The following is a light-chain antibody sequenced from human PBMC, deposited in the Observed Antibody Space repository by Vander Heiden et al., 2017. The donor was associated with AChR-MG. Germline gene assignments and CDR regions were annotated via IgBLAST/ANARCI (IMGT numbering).Light chain of an antibody. V-gene: IGKV3-11*01. CDR2: DTS. CDR3: QRRCYWPHT. CDR1: QSVTGY. Sequence: EIVLTQSPATLSLSPGERATLSCRASQSVTGYLTWYQQKPGRAPRLLIFDTSRREAGIPARFSGSGSGTDFTLTISSLEPEDFGVYYCQRRCYWPHTLGGGTKVEIK. J-gene: IGKJ4*01.